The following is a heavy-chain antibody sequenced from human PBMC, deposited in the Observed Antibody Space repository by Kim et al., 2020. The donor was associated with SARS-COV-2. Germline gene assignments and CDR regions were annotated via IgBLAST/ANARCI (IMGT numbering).Heavy chain of an antibody. CDR3: AREPAFFDY. CDR1: GGSISSDSYY. Sequence: SETLSLTCTVSGGSISSDSYYWNWIRQPAGKGLEWIGRIYTSGSTNYNPSLKSRVTISVDTSKNQFSLKLSSVTAADTAVYYCAREPAFFDYWGQGTLVTVSS. CDR2: IYTSGST. V-gene: IGHV4-61*02. J-gene: IGHJ4*02.